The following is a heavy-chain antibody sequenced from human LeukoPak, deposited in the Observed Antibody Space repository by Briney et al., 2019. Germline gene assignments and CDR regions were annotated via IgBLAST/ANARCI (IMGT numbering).Heavy chain of an antibody. D-gene: IGHD7-27*01. J-gene: IGHJ4*02. CDR3: ARDLAWGAFDY. Sequence: GGTLRLSCVASGFSFSYHGMNWVRLAPGKGLEWVSGVSPPGGGTYYADSVKGRFTISRDGSRNTLSLQMNSLRVEDTAVYYCARDLAWGAFDYWGQGILVAVSS. V-gene: IGHV3-23*01. CDR1: GFSFSYHG. CDR2: VSPPGGGT.